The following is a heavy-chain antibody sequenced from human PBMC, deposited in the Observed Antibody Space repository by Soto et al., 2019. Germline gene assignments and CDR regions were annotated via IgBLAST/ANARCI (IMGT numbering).Heavy chain of an antibody. CDR2: INPNSGGT. V-gene: IGHV1-2*04. CDR3: ARAESTYSSSWYGGMDV. D-gene: IGHD6-13*01. J-gene: IGHJ6*02. Sequence: ASVKVSCKASGYTFTGYYMHWVRQAPGQGLEWMGWINPNSGGTNYAQKFQGWVTMTRDTSISTAYMELSRLRSDDTAVYYCARAESTYSSSWYGGMDVWGQGTTVTVSS. CDR1: GYTFTGYY.